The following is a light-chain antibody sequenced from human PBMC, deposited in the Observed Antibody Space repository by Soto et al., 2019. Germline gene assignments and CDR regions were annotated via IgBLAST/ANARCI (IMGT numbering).Light chain of an antibody. CDR3: QQSYSSPPWT. CDR1: QTISTF. Sequence: DIQMTQSPASLSASVGDRVTISCRASQTISTFLNWYQQKPGTAPRLLIYRASSVQSGVPPRFSGSGSGRDFTLTISSLRPEDIATYFCQQSYSSPPWTFGQGTK. V-gene: IGKV1-39*01. CDR2: RAS. J-gene: IGKJ1*01.